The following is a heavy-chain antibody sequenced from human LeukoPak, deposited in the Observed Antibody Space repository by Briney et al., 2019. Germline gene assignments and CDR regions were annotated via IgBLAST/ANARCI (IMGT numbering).Heavy chain of an antibody. V-gene: IGHV3-7*01. J-gene: IGHJ6*02. Sequence: GGSLRLSCAASGFTFSSYWMSWVRQAPGKGLEWVANIKQDGSEKYYVDSVKGRFTISRDNAKNSLYLQMNSLRAEDTAVYFCARVSRDFYSNYYYYYGMDVWGQGTTVTVSS. D-gene: IGHD4-11*01. CDR2: IKQDGSEK. CDR3: ARVSRDFYSNYYYYYGMDV. CDR1: GFTFSSYW.